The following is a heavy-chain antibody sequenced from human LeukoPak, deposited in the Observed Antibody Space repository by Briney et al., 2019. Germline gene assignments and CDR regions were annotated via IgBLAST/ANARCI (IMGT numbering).Heavy chain of an antibody. D-gene: IGHD2-8*01. V-gene: IGHV3-13*04. J-gene: IGHJ4*02. CDR1: GFTFSNYD. CDR2: IGTAGDT. Sequence: PGGSLRLPYAASGFTFSNYDMHWVRQATGQGLEWVSAIGTAGDTYYPGSVRGRFTMSRENAKNSLYLQMNSLAAGDTAVYYCARGSNTHFDCWGQGILVTVSS. CDR3: ARGSNTHFDC.